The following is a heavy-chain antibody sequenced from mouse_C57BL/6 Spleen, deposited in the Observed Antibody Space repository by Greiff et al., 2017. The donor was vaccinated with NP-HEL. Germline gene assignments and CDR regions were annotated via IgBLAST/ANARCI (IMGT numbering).Heavy chain of an antibody. D-gene: IGHD2-4*01. Sequence: EVKVVESGGGLVKPGGSLKLSCAASGFTFSSYTMSWVRQTPEKRLEWVATISGGGGNTYYPDSVKGRFTISRDNAKNTLYLQMSSLRSEDTALYYCARPGYDYDEEGFDYWGQGTTLTVSS. CDR1: GFTFSSYT. CDR2: ISGGGGNT. J-gene: IGHJ2*01. CDR3: ARPGYDYDEEGFDY. V-gene: IGHV5-9*01.